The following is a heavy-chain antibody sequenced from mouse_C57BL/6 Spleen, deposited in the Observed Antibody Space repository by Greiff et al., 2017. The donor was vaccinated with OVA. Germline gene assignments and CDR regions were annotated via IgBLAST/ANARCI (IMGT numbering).Heavy chain of an antibody. D-gene: IGHD1-1*01. Sequence: EVMLVESGGGLVQPGGSLSLSCAASGFTFTDYYMSWVRQPPGKALEWLGFIRNKANGYTTEYSASVKGRFTISRDNSQSILYLQMNALRAEDSATYYCARYIPRDDYGSSWGNYFDYWGQGTTLTVSS. CDR1: GFTFTDYY. V-gene: IGHV7-3*01. J-gene: IGHJ2*01. CDR2: IRNKANGYTT. CDR3: ARYIPRDDYGSSWGNYFDY.